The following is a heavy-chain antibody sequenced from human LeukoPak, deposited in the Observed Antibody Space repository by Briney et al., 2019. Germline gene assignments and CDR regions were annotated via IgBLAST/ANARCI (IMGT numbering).Heavy chain of an antibody. J-gene: IGHJ4*02. Sequence: SETLSHTCAVYGGSFSGYYWSWIRQPPGKGLEWIGEINHSGSTNYNPSLKGRVTISVDTSKNQFSLKLSFVTAADTAVYYCARLTLTGSLNWGQGTLVTVSS. D-gene: IGHD7-27*01. V-gene: IGHV4-34*01. CDR3: ARLTLTGSLN. CDR1: GGSFSGYY. CDR2: INHSGST.